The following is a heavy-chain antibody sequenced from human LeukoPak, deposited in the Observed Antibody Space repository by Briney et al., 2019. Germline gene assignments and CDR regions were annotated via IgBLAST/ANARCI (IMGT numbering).Heavy chain of an antibody. V-gene: IGHV4-39*01. CDR1: GGSISSSYYY. Sequence: PSETLSLTCTVSGGSISSSYYYWGWIRQPTGKGLEWIGTIYYSGSTYYNLSLKSRVTISVDTSANQFSLKLSSVTAPDTAVYYCARHEDRNWYFDHWGQGTLVTVSS. J-gene: IGHJ4*02. CDR2: IYYSGST. D-gene: IGHD1-1*01. CDR3: ARHEDRNWYFDH.